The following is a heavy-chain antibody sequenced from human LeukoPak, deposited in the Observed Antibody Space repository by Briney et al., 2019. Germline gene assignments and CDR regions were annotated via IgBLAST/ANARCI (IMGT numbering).Heavy chain of an antibody. CDR3: ARGGFDVPGMDV. CDR2: INSDGSST. D-gene: IGHD3-10*02. Sequence: PGGSLRLSCAASGFTFSSYWMHWVRQAPGKGLVWVSRINSDGSSTSYADSVKGRFTISRDNAKNTLYLQMNSLRAEDTAVYYCARGGFDVPGMDVWGQGTLVTVSS. CDR1: GFTFSSYW. V-gene: IGHV3-74*01. J-gene: IGHJ4*02.